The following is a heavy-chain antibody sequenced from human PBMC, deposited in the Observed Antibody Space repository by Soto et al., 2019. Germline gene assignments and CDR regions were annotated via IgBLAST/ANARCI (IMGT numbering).Heavy chain of an antibody. V-gene: IGHV1-69*08. CDR2: IIPALGTA. CDR1: GGTFSSHT. Sequence: QDQLVQSGAEVKKPGSSVKVSCKASGGTFSSHTFSWVRQAPGQGLEWMGRIIPALGTATYAQKFQGRVTITADESATXXXXXLXXXXXXXXAVYYCARPDFGDYWYFDLWGRGTLVTVSS. D-gene: IGHD4-17*01. CDR3: ARPDFGDYWYFDL. J-gene: IGHJ2*01.